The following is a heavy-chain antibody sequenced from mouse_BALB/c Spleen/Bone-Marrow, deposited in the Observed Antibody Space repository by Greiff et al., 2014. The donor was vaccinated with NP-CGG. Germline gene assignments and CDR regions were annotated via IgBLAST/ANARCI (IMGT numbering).Heavy chain of an antibody. V-gene: IGHV5-4*02. Sequence: LKGAGGGLVKPGGALKLSCGASGFTFRDYYLYLGRQTPGKRVGGGATISDGGSYTYYPDSVKGRFTISRDIAKNNLYLQMSSLKSEDTAMYYCARDRGVQGYAMDYWGQGTSVTVSS. D-gene: IGHD2-14*01. CDR1: GFTFRDYY. CDR3: ARDRGVQGYAMDY. CDR2: ISDGGSYT. J-gene: IGHJ4*01.